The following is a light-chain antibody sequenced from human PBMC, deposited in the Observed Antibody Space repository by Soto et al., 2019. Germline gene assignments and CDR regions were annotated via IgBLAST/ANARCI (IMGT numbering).Light chain of an antibody. J-gene: IGKJ4*01. CDR2: GAS. V-gene: IGKV3-15*01. CDR3: QQYDDWPPA. CDR1: QSVGSY. Sequence: PGERATLSCTASQSVGSYLAWYQQKPGQAPRFLIYGASTRATGIPARFSGSGSGTEFTLTIDSLQSEDFAVYHCQQYDDWPPAFGGGTKVDIK.